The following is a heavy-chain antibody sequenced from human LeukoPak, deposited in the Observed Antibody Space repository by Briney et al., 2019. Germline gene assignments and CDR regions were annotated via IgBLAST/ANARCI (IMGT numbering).Heavy chain of an antibody. V-gene: IGHV3-66*01. J-gene: IGHJ4*02. Sequence: GGSLRLSCAVSGFTVSNNYMTWVRQAPGKGLESVSIINDGDRTFYAVSVKGRFTIFRDNAKNMSYLQMTSLRAEDTAVYYCAGAPETGHWGQGTLVTVSS. D-gene: IGHD5-24*01. CDR2: INDGDRT. CDR1: GFTVSNNY. CDR3: AGAPETGH.